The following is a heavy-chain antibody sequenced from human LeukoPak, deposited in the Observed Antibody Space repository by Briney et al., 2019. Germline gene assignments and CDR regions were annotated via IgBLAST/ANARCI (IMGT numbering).Heavy chain of an antibody. V-gene: IGHV4-4*07. Sequence: PSETLSLTCTVSGGSISSYYWSWIRQPAGKGLEWIGRIYNSGSTTYNPSLKSRVTMSVDTSKNQFSLKLSSVTAADTAIYYCARVSYNNYGRPNWFDPWGQGTLVTVSS. CDR2: IYNSGST. J-gene: IGHJ5*02. D-gene: IGHD4-11*01. CDR3: ARVSYNNYGRPNWFDP. CDR1: GGSISSYY.